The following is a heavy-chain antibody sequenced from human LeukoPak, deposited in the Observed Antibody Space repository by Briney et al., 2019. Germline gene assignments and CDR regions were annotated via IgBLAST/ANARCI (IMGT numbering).Heavy chain of an antibody. D-gene: IGHD1-7*01. V-gene: IGHV4-34*01. CDR1: GGSFSNYC. J-gene: IGHJ6*03. CDR3: ARRWNYGSNYNIDV. CDR2: INDSGTI. Sequence: PSETLSLTCAVYGGSFSNYCWSWLGQPPGKGLEWIGEINDSGTINYNPSLMSRVTISVDKSKNQFSLKLSSVTAADTAVYYCARRWNYGSNYNIDVWGKGATVSVSS.